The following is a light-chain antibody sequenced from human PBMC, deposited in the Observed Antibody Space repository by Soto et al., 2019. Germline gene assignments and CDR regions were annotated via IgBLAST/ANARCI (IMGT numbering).Light chain of an antibody. V-gene: IGKV1-12*01. J-gene: IGKJ4*01. CDR3: QQAYSFPLT. Sequence: DIPMTQSPSAVSASVGARVTITCRARQGISTWLVWLQQKPGKAHELLIYAAAILRSGVTSRFSGSGSGTDSTLTIRSLQPNDVAPYYCQQAYSFPLTFGGGTKVEI. CDR2: AAA. CDR1: QGISTW.